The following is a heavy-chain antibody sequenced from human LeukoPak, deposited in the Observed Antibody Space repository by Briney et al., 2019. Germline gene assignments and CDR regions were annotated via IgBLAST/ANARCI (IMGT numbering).Heavy chain of an antibody. V-gene: IGHV3-30*18. CDR3: AKVPYSSSWYYFDY. D-gene: IGHD6-13*01. CDR1: GFTFSSYG. J-gene: IGHJ4*02. CDR2: ISYDGSNK. Sequence: GGSLRFSCAASGFTFSSYGMHWVRQAPGKGLEWVAVISYDGSNKYYADSVKGRFTISRDNSKNTLYLQMNSLRAEDTAVYYCAKVPYSSSWYYFDYWGQGTLVTVSS.